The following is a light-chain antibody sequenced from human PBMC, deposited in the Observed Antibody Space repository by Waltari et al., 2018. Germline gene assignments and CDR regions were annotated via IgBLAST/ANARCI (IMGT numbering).Light chain of an antibody. CDR2: EAS. J-gene: IGKJ4*01. Sequence: EVVLTQSPASLSSSPGERVTLSCRDSQNLHKYLAWYQQKPGQAPRLLIYEASNRATGIPDRFSGSGSGTDFTLTIDSLEPEDFAVYFCQQRSNWPPLTFGGGTKVEIK. CDR3: QQRSNWPPLT. CDR1: QNLHKY. V-gene: IGKV3-11*01.